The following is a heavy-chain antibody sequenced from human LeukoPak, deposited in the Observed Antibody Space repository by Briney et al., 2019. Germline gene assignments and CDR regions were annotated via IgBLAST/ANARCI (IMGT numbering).Heavy chain of an antibody. J-gene: IGHJ6*04. D-gene: IGHD1-26*01. CDR3: ARDRYSGSYPLDV. CDR2: ISSSGSTI. V-gene: IGHV3-11*04. CDR1: GFTFSSYW. Sequence: GGSLRLSCAASGFTFSSYWMSWIRQAPGKGLEWVSYISSSGSTIYYADSVKGRFTISRDNAKNSLYLQMNSLRAEVTAVYYCARDRYSGSYPLDVWGKGTTVTVSS.